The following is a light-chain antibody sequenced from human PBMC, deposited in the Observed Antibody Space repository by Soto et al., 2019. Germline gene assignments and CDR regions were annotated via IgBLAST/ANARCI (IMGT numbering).Light chain of an antibody. CDR2: AAS. V-gene: IGKV1-6*01. CDR1: QGIRND. Sequence: AIQMTQSPSSLSASLGDRVTITCRASQGIRNDLDWFQQKPGKAPKLLINAASNLQSGVPARFSGSGSGTDFTLTISSLQPEDFATYYCLQKYFYPFTFGPGTKVDIK. J-gene: IGKJ3*01. CDR3: LQKYFYPFT.